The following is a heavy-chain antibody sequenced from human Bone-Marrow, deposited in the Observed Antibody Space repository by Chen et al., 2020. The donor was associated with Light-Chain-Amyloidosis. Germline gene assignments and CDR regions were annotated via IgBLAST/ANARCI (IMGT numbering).Heavy chain of an antibody. D-gene: IGHD6-6*01. CDR2: SLSGGRK. Sequence: EVQLVESGGGLIQPGGSLRLSCVASGFTVFNNYMSWVRLAPGRGLEWVSISLSGGRKTYAAAVEGGCIITTNNYINTLFLHNNSRMAEEAAMYYCGGSDALFSSSSYFDYWGQGALVTVSS. CDR3: GGSDALFSSSSYFDY. CDR1: GFTVFNNY. V-gene: IGHV3-53*01. J-gene: IGHJ4*02.